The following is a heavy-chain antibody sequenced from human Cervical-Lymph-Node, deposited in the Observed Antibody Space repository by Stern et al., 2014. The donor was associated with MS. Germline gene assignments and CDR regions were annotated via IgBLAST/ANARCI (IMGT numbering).Heavy chain of an antibody. D-gene: IGHD3-3*01. V-gene: IGHV4-31*03. J-gene: IGHJ4*02. Sequence: QVQLQESGPGLVKPSQTLSLTCTVSGGSISSGGYYWSWIRQHPGKGLEWIGYFYYSGSTYYNPSLKSRVTISVDTSKNQFSLKLSSVTAADTAVYYCARVSYDFWSGYYVFDYWGQGTLVTVSS. CDR3: ARVSYDFWSGYYVFDY. CDR1: GGSISSGGYY. CDR2: FYYSGST.